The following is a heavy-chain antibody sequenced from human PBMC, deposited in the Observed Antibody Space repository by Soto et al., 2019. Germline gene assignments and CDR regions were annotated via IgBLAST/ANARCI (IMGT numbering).Heavy chain of an antibody. V-gene: IGHV1-3*01. J-gene: IGHJ4*02. Sequence: QVHVVQSGTEVKEPGASVKVSCSVSGYTYTSYAIHWVRQAPGEGLEWMGWVNSGIGNTKFSQRCEGRRTISRDTWELSSLTSEDTAVYYCATSGGDYCPFDYWGQGTLATVSS. D-gene: IGHD2-21*01. CDR3: ATSGGDYCPFDY. CDR1: GYTYTSYA. CDR2: VNSGIGNT.